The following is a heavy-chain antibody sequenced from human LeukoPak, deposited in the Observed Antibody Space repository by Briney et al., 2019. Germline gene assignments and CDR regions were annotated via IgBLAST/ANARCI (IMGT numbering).Heavy chain of an antibody. CDR2: VQDDERSA. J-gene: IGHJ4*02. V-gene: IGHV3-74*01. Sequence: GGSLRLSCEGSGFRFSGYWMHWVRQAPGKGLVWVSRVQDDERSASYGDSVKGRFTISKDNAKNILYLQMDGLRVEDTAVYYCVRGHAGTIFGVIPVNPLGYWSQGTLVTVSS. CDR3: VRGHAGTIFGVIPVNPLGY. D-gene: IGHD3-3*01. CDR1: GFRFSGYW.